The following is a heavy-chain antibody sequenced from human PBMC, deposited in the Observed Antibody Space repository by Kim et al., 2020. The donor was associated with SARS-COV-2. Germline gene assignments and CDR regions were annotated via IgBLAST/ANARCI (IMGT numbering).Heavy chain of an antibody. CDR1: GYTFTSYY. CDR3: ARVEDTAMVMGDYYGMDV. CDR2: INPSGGST. D-gene: IGHD5-18*01. V-gene: IGHV1-46*01. Sequence: ASVKVSCKASGYTFTSYYMHWVRQAPGQGLEWMGIINPSGGSTSYAQKFQGRVTMTRDTSTSTVYMELSSLRSEDTAVYYCARVEDTAMVMGDYYGMDVWGQGTTVTVSS. J-gene: IGHJ6*02.